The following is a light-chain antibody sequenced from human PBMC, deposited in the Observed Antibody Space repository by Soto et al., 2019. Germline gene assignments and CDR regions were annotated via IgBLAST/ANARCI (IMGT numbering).Light chain of an antibody. CDR1: QSISSW. J-gene: IGKJ2*01. CDR3: QQYKSYPYT. V-gene: IGKV1-5*03. CDR2: QAS. Sequence: DIQMTQSPSTLSASLGDRVTITCRASQSISSWLAWYQQKPGKAPKLLIYQASYLESGVPSRFSGSASGTDFTLTISSLQPDDFATYYCQQYKSYPYTFGQETKVEIK.